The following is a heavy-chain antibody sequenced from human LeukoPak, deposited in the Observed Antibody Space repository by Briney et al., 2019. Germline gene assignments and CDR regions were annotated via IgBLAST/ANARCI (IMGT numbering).Heavy chain of an antibody. CDR1: GFTFSSYA. Sequence: GGSLRLSCAASGFTFSSYAMSWVRQAPGKGLEWVSTLSGSGGNTYYADSVKGRVTISRDNSKNTLYLQMNSLRAGHTAVYHCAKGSYYYDSADYCDNRGHGTLGTVSS. CDR3: AKGSYYYDSADYCDN. CDR2: LSGSGGNT. V-gene: IGHV3-23*01. D-gene: IGHD3-22*01. J-gene: IGHJ4*01.